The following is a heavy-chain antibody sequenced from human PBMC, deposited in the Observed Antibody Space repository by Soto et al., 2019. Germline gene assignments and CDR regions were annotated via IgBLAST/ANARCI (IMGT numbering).Heavy chain of an antibody. Sequence: PSETLSLTCTVSGGSISSYYWSWIRQPPGKGLEWIGYIYYSGSTNYNPSLKSRVTISVDTSKNQFSLKLSSVTAADTAVYYCARSYSSGWSAEYAFYYYGMDVWGQGTTVTVSS. J-gene: IGHJ6*02. CDR1: GGSISSYY. CDR3: ARSYSSGWSAEYAFYYYGMDV. V-gene: IGHV4-59*01. CDR2: IYYSGST. D-gene: IGHD6-19*01.